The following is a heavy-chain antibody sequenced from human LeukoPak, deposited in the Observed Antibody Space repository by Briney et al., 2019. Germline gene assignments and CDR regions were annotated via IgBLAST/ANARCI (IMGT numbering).Heavy chain of an antibody. V-gene: IGHV1-24*01. CDR1: GYTLTELS. Sequence: GASVKVSCKVSGYTLTELSMHWVRQAPGKGLEWMGGFDPEDGETIYAQKFQGRVTMTEDTSTDTAYMELSSLRSEDTAVYYCATSGNSGYDGPTLPLFWGQGTLVTVSS. D-gene: IGHD5-12*01. CDR3: ATSGNSGYDGPTLPLF. J-gene: IGHJ4*02. CDR2: FDPEDGET.